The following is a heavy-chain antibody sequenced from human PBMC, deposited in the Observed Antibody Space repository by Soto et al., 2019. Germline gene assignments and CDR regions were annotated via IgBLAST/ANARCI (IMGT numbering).Heavy chain of an antibody. D-gene: IGHD3-22*01. CDR1: GGSISSSSYY. Sequence: SETLSLTCTVSGGSISSSSYYWGWIRQPPGKGLEWIGSIYYSGSTYYNPSLKSRVTISVDTSKNQFSLKLSSVTAADTAVYYCAREGPMDYYDSSGYYHEWGQGTLVTVSS. V-gene: IGHV4-39*02. CDR3: AREGPMDYYDSSGYYHE. CDR2: IYYSGST. J-gene: IGHJ4*02.